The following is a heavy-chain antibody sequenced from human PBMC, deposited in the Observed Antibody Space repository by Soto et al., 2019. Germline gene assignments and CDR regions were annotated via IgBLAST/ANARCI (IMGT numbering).Heavy chain of an antibody. CDR3: ARDYSSSSESPNYYYMDV. J-gene: IGHJ6*03. D-gene: IGHD6-6*01. V-gene: IGHV3-33*01. CDR2: IWYDGSNK. CDR1: GFTFSSYG. Sequence: GGSLRLSCAASGFTFSSYGMHWVRQAPGKGLEWVAVIWYDGSNKYYADSVKGRFTISRDNSKNTLYLQMNSLRAEDTAVYYCARDYSSSSESPNYYYMDVWGKGTTVTVSS.